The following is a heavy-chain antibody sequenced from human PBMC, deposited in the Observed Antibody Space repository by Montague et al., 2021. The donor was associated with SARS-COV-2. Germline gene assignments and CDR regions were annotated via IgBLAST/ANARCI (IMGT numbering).Heavy chain of an antibody. CDR2: IYYSGST. CDR1: GGSISSSSYY. CDR3: ARVGRQQLVRLSGMDV. J-gene: IGHJ6*02. D-gene: IGHD6-13*01. V-gene: IGHV4-39*07. Sequence: SETLSLTCTVSGGSISSSSYYWGWIRQPPGKGLEWIGSIYYSGSTYSNPPLKSRVTISVDTSKNQFSLKLSSVTAADTAVYYCARVGRQQLVRLSGMDVWGQGTTVTVSS.